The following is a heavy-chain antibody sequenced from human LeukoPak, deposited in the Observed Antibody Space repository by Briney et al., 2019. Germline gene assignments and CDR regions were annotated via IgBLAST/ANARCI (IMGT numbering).Heavy chain of an antibody. D-gene: IGHD3-22*01. CDR2: ISYDGSNK. V-gene: IGHV3-30-3*01. J-gene: IGHJ4*02. CDR3: AKESDYYDSSGYYYGVFDY. Sequence: GRSLRLSCAASGFTFSSYAMHWVRQAPGKGLEWVAVISYDGSNKYYADSVKGRFTISRDNSKNTLYLQMNSLRAEDTAVYYCAKESDYYDSSGYYYGVFDYWGQGTLVTVSS. CDR1: GFTFSSYA.